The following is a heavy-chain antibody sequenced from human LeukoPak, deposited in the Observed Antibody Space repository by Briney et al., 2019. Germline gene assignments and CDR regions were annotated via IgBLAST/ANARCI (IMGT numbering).Heavy chain of an antibody. V-gene: IGHV4-59*01. D-gene: IGHD4-17*01. CDR3: ARGIESYGDYNY. Sequence: SETLSLTCTVSGGSISSNYWTWLRQPPGKGLEGIGYIYYTGSSNYNPSLKSRVTTSVATSKNQFSLKLRSVTAADTAVYYCARGIESYGDYNYWGQGTLVTVSS. CDR2: IYYTGSS. CDR1: GGSISSNY. J-gene: IGHJ4*02.